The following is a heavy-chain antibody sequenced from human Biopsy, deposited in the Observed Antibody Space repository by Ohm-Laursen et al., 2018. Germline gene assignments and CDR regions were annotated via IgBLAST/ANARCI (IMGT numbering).Heavy chain of an antibody. CDR1: GGSISSYY. CDR3: ATTTMDTSGWYGNYFDS. J-gene: IGHJ4*02. CDR2: ISYSGNT. V-gene: IGHV4-59*08. Sequence: GTLSLTCNVSGGSISSYYWSWIRQPPGKGLEWIGYISYSGNTNYNPSLKSRVTMSVDTSKNQFSLKVYSVTAADTAIYYCATTTMDTSGWYGNYFDSWGQGALVTVSS. D-gene: IGHD6-19*01.